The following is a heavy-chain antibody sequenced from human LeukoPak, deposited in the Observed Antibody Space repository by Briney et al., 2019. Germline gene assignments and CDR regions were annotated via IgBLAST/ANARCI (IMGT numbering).Heavy chain of an antibody. CDR1: GYSFTSYW. CDR2: IYPGDSDT. V-gene: IGHV5-51*01. CDR3: ASHLASRDYYDILTGSLPA. Sequence: GESLKISCKGSGYSFTSYWIGWVRQMPGKGLEWMGIIYPGDSDTRYSPSFQGQVTISADKSISTAYLQWSSLKASDTAMYYCASHLASRDYYDILTGSLPAWGQGTLVTVSS. J-gene: IGHJ4*02. D-gene: IGHD3-9*01.